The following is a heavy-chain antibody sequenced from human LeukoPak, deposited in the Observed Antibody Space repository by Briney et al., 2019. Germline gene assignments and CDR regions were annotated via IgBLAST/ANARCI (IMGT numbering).Heavy chain of an antibody. CDR1: GGSFSGYY. CDR2: INHSGST. D-gene: IGHD3-10*01. J-gene: IGHJ4*02. CDR3: GRVGLSQVRGVLDY. Sequence: PSETLSLTCAVYGGSFSGYYWSWIRQPPGKGLEWIGEINHSGSTNYNPSLKSRVTISVDTSKNQFSLKLSSVTAADTAVYYCGRVGLSQVRGVLDYWGQGTLVTVSS. V-gene: IGHV4-34*01.